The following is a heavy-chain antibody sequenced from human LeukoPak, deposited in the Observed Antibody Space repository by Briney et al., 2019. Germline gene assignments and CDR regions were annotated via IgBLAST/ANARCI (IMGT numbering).Heavy chain of an antibody. CDR2: ISADGGSA. V-gene: IGHV3-43*02. CDR3: AKESGKFDY. J-gene: IGHJ4*02. CDR1: GLNFGESA. Sequence: GGSLRLSCVASGLNFGESAMHWVRHAPGKGLEWVSLISADGGSAFSADSVKGRFSISRDNSKNSLYLQMDSLRSEDTAMYYCAKESGKFDYWGQGTLVVVPS.